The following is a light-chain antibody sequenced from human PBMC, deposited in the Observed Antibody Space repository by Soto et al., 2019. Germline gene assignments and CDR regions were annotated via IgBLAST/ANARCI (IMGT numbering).Light chain of an antibody. Sequence: QSALTQPPSASGSPGQSVTISCTGTSSDVGTYKYVSWYQQHPGKAPKLMIYEVSRRPSGVTDRFSGSKSGNTPSLTVSGLQAEEEADYYCSSYAGTNNLLFGGGTKLTVL. CDR3: SSYAGTNNLL. V-gene: IGLV2-8*01. CDR1: SSDVGTYKY. J-gene: IGLJ2*01. CDR2: EVS.